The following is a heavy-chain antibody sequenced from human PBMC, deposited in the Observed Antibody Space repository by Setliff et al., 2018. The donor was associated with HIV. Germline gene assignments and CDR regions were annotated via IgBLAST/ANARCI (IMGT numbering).Heavy chain of an antibody. J-gene: IGHJ4*02. CDR1: GTSFGDHY. CDR2: MNQSGTT. V-gene: IGHV4-34*01. Sequence: SETLSLTCSVYGTSFGDHYWSWVRQTPGKGLEWIGEMNQSGTTNYNPSLKSRVTMSIDTSERQFSLKLTSVTAADTAVYYCVRWYYCVSGACYRADYWGQGTMVT. CDR3: VRWYYCVSGACYRADY. D-gene: IGHD2-21*02.